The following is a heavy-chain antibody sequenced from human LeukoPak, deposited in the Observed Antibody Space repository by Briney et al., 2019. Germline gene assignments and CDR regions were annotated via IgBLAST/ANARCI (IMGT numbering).Heavy chain of an antibody. J-gene: IGHJ4*02. CDR2: ISSSSSYI. CDR3: ASVPPSIQLLFIY. V-gene: IGHV3-21*04. Sequence: GGSLRLSCAASGFTFSSYSMNWVRQAPGKGLEWVSSISSSSSYIYYADSVKGRFTISRDNSKNTLYLQMNSLRAEDTAVYYCASVPPSIQLLFIYWGQGTLVTVSS. D-gene: IGHD5-18*01. CDR1: GFTFSSYS.